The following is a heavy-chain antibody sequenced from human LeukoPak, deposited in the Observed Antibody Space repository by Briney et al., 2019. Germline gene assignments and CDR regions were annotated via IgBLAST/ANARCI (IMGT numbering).Heavy chain of an antibody. CDR3: AKERPWDDTLTGYSDG. D-gene: IGHD3-9*01. CDR1: GFTFSSYA. Sequence: GGSLRLSCAASGFTFSSYAMSWVRRAPGKGLEWVSAISGSGGSTYYAASVKGRFTISRDNSKNTLYLQMNSLRAEDTAVYYCAKERPWDDTLTGYSDGWGQGTLVTVSS. V-gene: IGHV3-23*01. J-gene: IGHJ4*02. CDR2: ISGSGGST.